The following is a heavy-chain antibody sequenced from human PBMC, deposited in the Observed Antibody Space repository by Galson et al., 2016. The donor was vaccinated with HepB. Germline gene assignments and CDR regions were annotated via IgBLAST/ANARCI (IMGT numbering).Heavy chain of an antibody. D-gene: IGHD3-22*01. V-gene: IGHV3-74*01. CDR1: GFTFSSYW. Sequence: SLRLSCAASGFTFSSYWMHWVRQAPGKGLVWVSRINSDGSSTSYADSVKGRFTVSRDNSKNTLYLQMNSLRPEDTAVYYCAKARSGYYSDFDFWGQGTLVTVSS. CDR2: INSDGSST. CDR3: AKARSGYYSDFDF. J-gene: IGHJ4*02.